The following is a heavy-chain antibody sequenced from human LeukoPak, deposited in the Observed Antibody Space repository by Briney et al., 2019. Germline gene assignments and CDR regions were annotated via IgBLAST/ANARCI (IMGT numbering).Heavy chain of an antibody. CDR1: GYTFTSYY. J-gene: IGHJ4*02. CDR3: ARVRMRAARPLDY. Sequence: ASVKVSCKASGYTFTSYYMHWVRQAPGQGLEWMGIINPSGGSTSYAQKFQSRVTMTGDTSTSTVYMELSSLRSEDTAVYYCARVRMRAARPLDYWGQGTLVTVSS. CDR2: INPSGGST. V-gene: IGHV1-46*01. D-gene: IGHD6-6*01.